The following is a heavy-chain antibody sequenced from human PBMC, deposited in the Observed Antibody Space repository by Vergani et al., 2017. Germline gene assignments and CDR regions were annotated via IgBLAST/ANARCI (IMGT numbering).Heavy chain of an antibody. D-gene: IGHD4-17*01. CDR2: ISYDGDRR. Sequence: QVHLVESGGGVVQPGRSLTLSCVASGFSFRGHGMHWVRQAPGKGLEWVAMISYDGDRRDYGDFAKGRFTISRDSSKTVYLQMNSLRAEDTAVYYCARDRTTVTTLGSFDYWGQGTLVTVSS. J-gene: IGHJ4*02. CDR3: ARDRTTVTTLGSFDY. V-gene: IGHV3-30*03. CDR1: GFSFRGHG.